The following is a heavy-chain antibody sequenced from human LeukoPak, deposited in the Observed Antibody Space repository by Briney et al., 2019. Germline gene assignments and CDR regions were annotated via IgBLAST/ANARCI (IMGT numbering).Heavy chain of an antibody. CDR2: VYDNGRTNYSGRT. V-gene: IGHV4-59*01. Sequence: KTSETLSLTCGVSGGSMSDSYWSWIRQPPGKGLEWIGFVYDNGRTNYSGRTNYNPSLAGRVTMSMDTSKNQFSLKMSSVTAADTAVYFCARGHRYNNGCPYFDSWGQGTLVSVSS. J-gene: IGHJ4*02. CDR3: ARGHRYNNGCPYFDS. CDR1: GGSMSDSY. D-gene: IGHD5-12*01.